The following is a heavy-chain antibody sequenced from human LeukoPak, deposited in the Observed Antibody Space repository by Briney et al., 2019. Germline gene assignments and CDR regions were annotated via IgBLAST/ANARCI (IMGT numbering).Heavy chain of an antibody. V-gene: IGHV1-69*13. Sequence: ASVKVSCKASGGTFSSYAISWVRQAPGQGLEWMGGIIPIFSTANYAQKFQGRVTITADESTSTAYMELSSLRSEDTAVYYCARDPPTTVTTHFYYYYGMDVWGQGTTVTVSS. D-gene: IGHD4-17*01. CDR3: ARDPPTTVTTHFYYYYGMDV. CDR2: IIPIFSTA. J-gene: IGHJ6*02. CDR1: GGTFSSYA.